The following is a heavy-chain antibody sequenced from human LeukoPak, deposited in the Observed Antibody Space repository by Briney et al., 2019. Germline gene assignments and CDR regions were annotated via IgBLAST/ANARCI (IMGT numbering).Heavy chain of an antibody. CDR1: GGSISSYY. V-gene: IGHV4-4*07. D-gene: IGHD3-22*01. J-gene: IGHJ3*02. Sequence: SETLSLTCTVSGGSISSYYWSWIRQPAGKGLEWIGRIYTSGSTNYNPSLKSRVTISVDTSKNQFSLKLSSVTAADTAVYYCARDALYYDSSSIFLGAFDIWGQGTMVTVSS. CDR3: ARDALYYDSSSIFLGAFDI. CDR2: IYTSGST.